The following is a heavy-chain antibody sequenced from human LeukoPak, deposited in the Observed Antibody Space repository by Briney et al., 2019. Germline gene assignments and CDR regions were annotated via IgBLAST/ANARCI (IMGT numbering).Heavy chain of an antibody. V-gene: IGHV3-9*01. Sequence: GGSLRLSCAASGFTFDAYAIHWVRQAPGRGLEWVSGISSKTGITGYADSVRGRFTISRDDAKNFLYLQMDSLSVEDTALYYCAKVYATLSYGMDVWGQGTAVTVSS. CDR2: ISSKTGIT. D-gene: IGHD3-10*01. CDR1: GFTFDAYA. J-gene: IGHJ6*02. CDR3: AKVYATLSYGMDV.